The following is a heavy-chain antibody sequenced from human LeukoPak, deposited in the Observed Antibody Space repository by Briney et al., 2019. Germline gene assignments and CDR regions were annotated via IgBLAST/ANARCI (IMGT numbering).Heavy chain of an antibody. CDR1: GFTFSSYA. CDR2: ISGSGGST. Sequence: GGSLRLSCAVSGFTFSSYAMSGVRHAPGKGLEWVSAISGSGGSTYYADSVKGRFTISRDNSKNTVYLQMNSLRAEDTAVYYCAKDYDILSGYYTQYYFDYWGQGTLVTVSS. D-gene: IGHD3-9*01. CDR3: AKDYDILSGYYTQYYFDY. J-gene: IGHJ4*02. V-gene: IGHV3-23*01.